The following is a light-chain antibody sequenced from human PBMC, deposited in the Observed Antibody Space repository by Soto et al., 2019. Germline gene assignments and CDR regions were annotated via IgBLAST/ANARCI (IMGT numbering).Light chain of an antibody. Sequence: QSALTQPASVSGSPGPSITISCTGTSNDVGGHKYVSWFQQHPGKVPKLMIYEVTNRPSGVSNRFSGSKSGYTASLTISGLQAEYEADYYCSSYTTSGASPVIVGGGTKLPVL. J-gene: IGLJ2*01. CDR1: SNDVGGHKY. CDR3: SSYTTSGASPVI. CDR2: EVT. V-gene: IGLV2-14*03.